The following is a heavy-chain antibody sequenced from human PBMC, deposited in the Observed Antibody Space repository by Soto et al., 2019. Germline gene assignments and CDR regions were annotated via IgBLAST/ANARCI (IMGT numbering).Heavy chain of an antibody. J-gene: IGHJ6*02. V-gene: IGHV4-39*01. D-gene: IGHD2-2*01. CDR3: ARLGGYCSTTSCYGFYGMDV. CDR1: GGSISSGPYS. CDR2: FPYSENT. Sequence: QLQLQESGPGLVKPSETLSLTCTVSGGSISSGPYSWGWIRQPPGEGREWIGTFPYSENTNYNPSLEGRVTISVDTSKNQFSQKVTSVTVADTSIYYCARLGGYCSTTSCYGFYGMDVWGQGTTVIVSS.